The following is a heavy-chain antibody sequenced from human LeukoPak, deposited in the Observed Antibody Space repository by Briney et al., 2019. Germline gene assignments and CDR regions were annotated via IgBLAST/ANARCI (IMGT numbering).Heavy chain of an antibody. V-gene: IGHV3-11*04. CDR2: XTSGGGFK. CDR3: ARVRPGSSGSYYRTS. Sequence: PGGSLRLSCVGAGFPFSDFHMSWIRQAPGKGLEWXSYXTSGGGFKYYADSVKGRFSISRDDSKNSVFLQMNSLRVEDTAVYYCARVRPGSSGSYYRTSWGQGTLVTVSS. CDR1: GFPFSDFH. J-gene: IGHJ4*02. D-gene: IGHD3-22*01.